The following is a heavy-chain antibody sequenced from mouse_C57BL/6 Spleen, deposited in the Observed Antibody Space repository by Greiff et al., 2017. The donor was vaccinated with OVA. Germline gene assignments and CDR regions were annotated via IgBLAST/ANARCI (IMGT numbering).Heavy chain of an antibody. Sequence: EVQLQQSGPELMKPGASVKIPCKASGYTFTDYNMDWVKQSHGKSLEWIGDINPNNGGTIYNQKFKGKATLTVDKSSSTAYMELRSLTSEDTAVYYCARSDDYDGYYFDYWGQGTTLTVSS. CDR3: ARSDDYDGYYFDY. CDR1: GYTFTDYN. CDR2: INPNNGGT. D-gene: IGHD2-4*01. J-gene: IGHJ2*01. V-gene: IGHV1-18*01.